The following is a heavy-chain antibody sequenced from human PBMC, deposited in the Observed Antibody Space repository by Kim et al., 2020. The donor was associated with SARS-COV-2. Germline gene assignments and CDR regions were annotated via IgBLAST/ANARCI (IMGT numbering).Heavy chain of an antibody. J-gene: IGHJ4*02. CDR3: ARVSGISIFGVVVTGPFDY. D-gene: IGHD3-3*01. CDR2: IYYSGST. V-gene: IGHV4-31*02. Sequence: EWIGYIYYSGSTYYNPSLKGRVTISVDTSKNQFSLKLSSVTAADTAVYYCARVSGISIFGVVVTGPFDYWGQGTLVTVSS.